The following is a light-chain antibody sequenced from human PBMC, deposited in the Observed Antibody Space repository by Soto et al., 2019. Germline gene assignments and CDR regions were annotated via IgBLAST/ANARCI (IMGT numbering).Light chain of an antibody. V-gene: IGKV3-15*01. CDR2: GAS. Sequence: GERATLSCRASQSVSSNLAWFQQKPGQAPRLLIYGASTRDTGIPARFSGSGSGTEFTLTISSLQSEDFAVYHCHQRNKSPPTFGEGTKV. CDR1: QSVSSN. J-gene: IGKJ1*01. CDR3: HQRNKSPPT.